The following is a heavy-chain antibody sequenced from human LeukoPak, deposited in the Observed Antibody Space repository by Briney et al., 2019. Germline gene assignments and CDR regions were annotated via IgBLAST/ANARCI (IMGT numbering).Heavy chain of an antibody. V-gene: IGHV1-69*13. CDR2: IIPIFGTA. CDR3: AGSAADGFYYYYYYMDV. CDR1: GYTFTSYY. D-gene: IGHD2-15*01. Sequence: GASVKVSCKASGYTFTSYYMHWVRQAPGQGLEWMGGIIPIFGTANYAQKFQGRVTITADESTSTAYMELSSLRSEDTAVYYCAGSAADGFYYYYYYMDVWGKGTTVTVSS. J-gene: IGHJ6*03.